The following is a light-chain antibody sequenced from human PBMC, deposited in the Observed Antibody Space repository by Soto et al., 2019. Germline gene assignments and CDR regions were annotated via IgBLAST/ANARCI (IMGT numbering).Light chain of an antibody. CDR1: QSISSY. CDR3: QQSYSISYT. J-gene: IGKJ2*01. V-gene: IGKV1-39*01. Sequence: DIQMTQSPPSLSASVGDRVTITCRASQSISSYLNWYQQKPGKAPKLLTYAASSLQSGVPSRFSGGGSGTDFTLTIGSLQPEDFAAYYCQQSYSISYTFGQGTRLEIK. CDR2: AAS.